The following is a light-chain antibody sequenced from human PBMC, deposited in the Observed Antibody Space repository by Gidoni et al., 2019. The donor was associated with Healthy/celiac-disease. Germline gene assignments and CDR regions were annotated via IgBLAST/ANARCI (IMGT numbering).Light chain of an antibody. CDR1: QSVSSSY. CDR3: QQYGSSPPWT. V-gene: IGKV3-20*01. CDR2: GAS. Sequence: IVLTQSPGTLSLSPVERATLSCRASQSVSSSYLAWYQQKPGQAPRLLIYGASSRATGIPDRFSGSGSGTDFTLTISRLEPEDFAVYYCQQYGSSPPWTFGQGTKVEIK. J-gene: IGKJ1*01.